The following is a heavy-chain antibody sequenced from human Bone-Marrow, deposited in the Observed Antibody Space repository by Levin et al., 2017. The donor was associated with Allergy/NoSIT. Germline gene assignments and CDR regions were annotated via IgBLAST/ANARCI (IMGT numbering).Heavy chain of an antibody. CDR3: AKGRSSGSYNY. CDR2: ISGSGGST. Sequence: SCAASGFTFSSYAMSWVRQAPGKGLEWVSAISGSGGSTYYADSVKGRFTISRDNSKNTLYLQMNSLRAEDTAVYYCAKGRSSGSYNYWGQGTLVTVSS. D-gene: IGHD3-10*01. J-gene: IGHJ4*02. V-gene: IGHV3-23*01. CDR1: GFTFSSYA.